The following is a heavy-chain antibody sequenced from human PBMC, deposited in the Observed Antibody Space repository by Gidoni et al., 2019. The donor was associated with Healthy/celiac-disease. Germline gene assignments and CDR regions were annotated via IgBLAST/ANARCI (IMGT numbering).Heavy chain of an antibody. CDR2: IYYSGST. Sequence: QLQLQESGPGLVKPSETLSLPCTVSGGSISSSSYYWGWIRQPPGKGLEWIGSIYYSGSTYYNPSLKSRVTISVDTSKNQFSLKLSSVTAADTAVYYCARQSTGSYHTHWFDPWGQGTLVTVSS. J-gene: IGHJ5*02. CDR1: GGSISSSSYY. D-gene: IGHD3-10*01. CDR3: ARQSTGSYHTHWFDP. V-gene: IGHV4-39*01.